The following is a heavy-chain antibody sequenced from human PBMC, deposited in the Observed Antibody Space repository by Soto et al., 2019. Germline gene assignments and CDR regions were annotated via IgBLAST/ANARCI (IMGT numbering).Heavy chain of an antibody. CDR2: TQYSGST. Sequence: SETLSLTCTVSGGSISSDDYYWTWIRQPPGKGLEWIGNTQYSGSTNYNPSLKSRITISVDTSKNQFSLKLGSVTAADTAVYYCARGVAARPARLGVDAWGQGTTVTVSS. CDR1: GGSISSDDYY. J-gene: IGHJ6*02. CDR3: ARGVAARPARLGVDA. V-gene: IGHV4-30-4*01. D-gene: IGHD6-6*01.